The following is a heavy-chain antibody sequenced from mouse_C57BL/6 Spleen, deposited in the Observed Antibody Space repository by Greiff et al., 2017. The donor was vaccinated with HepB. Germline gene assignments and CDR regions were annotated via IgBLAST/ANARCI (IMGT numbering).Heavy chain of an antibody. J-gene: IGHJ3*01. D-gene: IGHD1-1*02. Sequence: PLQQSGAELVRPGASVKLSCTASGFNIKDDYMHWVKQRPEQGLEWIGWIDPENGDTEYASKFQGKATITADTSSNTAYLQLSSLTSEDTAVYYCTTWGLWAYWGQGTLVTVSA. V-gene: IGHV14-4*01. CDR1: GFNIKDDY. CDR2: IDPENGDT. CDR3: TTWGLWAY.